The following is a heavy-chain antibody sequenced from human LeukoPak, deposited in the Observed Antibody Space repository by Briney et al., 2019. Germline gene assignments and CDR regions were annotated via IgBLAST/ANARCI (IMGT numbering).Heavy chain of an antibody. V-gene: IGHV3-21*01. CDR2: INNIATHS. Sequence: GGSLRLSFAASGFTFSSYSMNWVRQAPGKGLEWVSSINNIATHSYYAASVKGRFSISRDDAKNSVYLQMHSLRAGDTAIYYCARDPTRYLRYGYFDYWGQGAQVTVSS. D-gene: IGHD4-17*01. CDR1: GFTFSSYS. J-gene: IGHJ4*02. CDR3: ARDPTRYLRYGYFDY.